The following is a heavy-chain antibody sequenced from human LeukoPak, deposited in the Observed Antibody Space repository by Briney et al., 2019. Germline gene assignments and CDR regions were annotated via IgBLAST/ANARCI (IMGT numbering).Heavy chain of an antibody. V-gene: IGHV3-30*04. CDR3: ARAEGLRWYDY. D-gene: IGHD4-23*01. Sequence: QPGGSLRLSCAASGFTFSSYAMHWVRQAPGKGLEWVAVISYDGSNKYYADSVKGRFTISRDNSKNTLYLQMNSLRAEDTAVYYCARAEGLRWYDYWGQGTLVTVSS. J-gene: IGHJ4*02. CDR2: ISYDGSNK. CDR1: GFTFSSYA.